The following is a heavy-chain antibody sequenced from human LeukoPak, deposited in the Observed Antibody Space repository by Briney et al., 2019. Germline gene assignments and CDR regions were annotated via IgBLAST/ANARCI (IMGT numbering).Heavy chain of an antibody. Sequence: PGGSLRLSCAASGFTFSSYSMNWVRQAPGKGLEWVSSISSSSSYIYYADSVKGRFTISRDNSKNTLYLQMNSLRAEDTAVYYCARDGPDYDMDVWGKGTTVTVSS. CDR3: ARDGPDYDMDV. CDR2: ISSSSSYI. V-gene: IGHV3-21*01. J-gene: IGHJ6*04. CDR1: GFTFSSYS.